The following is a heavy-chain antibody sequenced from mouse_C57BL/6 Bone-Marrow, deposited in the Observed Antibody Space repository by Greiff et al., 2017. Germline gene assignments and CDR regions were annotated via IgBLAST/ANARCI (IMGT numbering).Heavy chain of an antibody. J-gene: IGHJ4*01. CDR1: GYTFTRYW. D-gene: IGHD2-4*01. V-gene: IGHV1-55*01. CDR2: IYPGSGST. CDR3: ARGLYYDYVRAMDY. Sequence: QVQLQQPGAELVKPGASVKMSCKASGYTFTRYWITWVKQRPGQGLAWIGDIYPGSGSTNYNENVKSKATLTVDTSCSTAYMQLSGLTSDDSAVYCCARGLYYDYVRAMDYWGQGTSVTVSS.